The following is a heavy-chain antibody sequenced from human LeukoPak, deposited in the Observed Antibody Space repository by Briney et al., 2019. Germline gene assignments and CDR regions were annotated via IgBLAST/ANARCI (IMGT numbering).Heavy chain of an antibody. D-gene: IGHD5-12*01. J-gene: IGHJ4*02. Sequence: GGSLRLSCAASRFTFSSYSMNWVRQAPGKGLEWVSYISSSSSTIYYADSVKGRFTISRDNAKNSLYLQMNSLRAEDTAVYYCARDFSGYLDYWGQGTLVTVSS. V-gene: IGHV3-48*01. CDR2: ISSSSSTI. CDR3: ARDFSGYLDY. CDR1: RFTFSSYS.